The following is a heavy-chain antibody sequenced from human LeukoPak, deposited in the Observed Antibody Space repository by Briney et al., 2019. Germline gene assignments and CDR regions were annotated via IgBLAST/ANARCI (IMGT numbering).Heavy chain of an antibody. CDR1: GFTFTSSA. CDR2: IVVGSGNT. CDR3: AATRKYSYGQKSPPLRGY. Sequence: SVKVSCKASGFTFTSSAVQWVRQARGQRLEWIGWIVVGSGNTNYAQKFQERVTITRDMSTSTAYMELSSLRSEGTAVYYCAATRKYSYGQKSPPLRGYWGQGTLVTVSS. V-gene: IGHV1-58*01. J-gene: IGHJ4*02. D-gene: IGHD5-18*01.